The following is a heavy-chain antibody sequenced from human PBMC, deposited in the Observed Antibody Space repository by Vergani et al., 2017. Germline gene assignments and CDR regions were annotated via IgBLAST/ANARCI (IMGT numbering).Heavy chain of an antibody. Sequence: QVQLVQSGAEVKKPGSSVKVSCKASGGTFTGYYMHWVRQAPGQGLEWVGRINPNSGGTNYAQKFQGRVTMTRDTSISTVYMELTSLRSDDTAVYYCARGETSGSPYHWGQGTLVTVSS. CDR1: GGTFTGYY. D-gene: IGHD6-19*01. V-gene: IGHV1-2*06. CDR3: ARGETSGSPYH. J-gene: IGHJ5*02. CDR2: INPNSGGT.